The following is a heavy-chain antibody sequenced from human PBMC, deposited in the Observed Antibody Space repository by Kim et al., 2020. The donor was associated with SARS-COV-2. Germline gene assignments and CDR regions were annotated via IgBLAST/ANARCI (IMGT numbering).Heavy chain of an antibody. CDR3: ARAPGRVAVAGVEGVY. J-gene: IGHJ4*02. V-gene: IGHV3-33*01. CDR2: IWYDGSNK. D-gene: IGHD6-19*01. CDR1: GFTFISYG. Sequence: GGSLRLSCAASGFTFISYGMHWVRQAPGKGLEWVAVIWYDGSNKYYADSVKGRFTISRDNSKNTLYLQMNSLRAEDTAVYYCARAPGRVAVAGVEGVYWGQGTLVTVSS.